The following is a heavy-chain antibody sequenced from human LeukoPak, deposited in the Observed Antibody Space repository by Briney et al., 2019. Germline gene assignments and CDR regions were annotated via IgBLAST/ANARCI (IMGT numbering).Heavy chain of an antibody. Sequence: SETLSLTCTVSGGSISSHYYWIWIRQPPGKGLEWIGSIYYSGSTYYNPSLKSRVTISLDTSKNQFSLKLTSVTAADTAIYYCSRESGAFCPFGYWGQGTLVIVPP. D-gene: IGHD1-26*01. V-gene: IGHV4-39*07. CDR1: GGSISSHYY. J-gene: IGHJ4*02. CDR2: IYYSGST. CDR3: SRESGAFCPFGY.